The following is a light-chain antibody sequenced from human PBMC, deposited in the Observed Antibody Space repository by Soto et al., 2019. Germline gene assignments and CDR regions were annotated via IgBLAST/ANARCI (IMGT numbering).Light chain of an antibody. CDR2: EVS. CDR1: SSDVGGYNY. Sequence: QSVLTQPPSASGSPGQSVTISCTGTSSDVGGYNYVSWYQQHPSEAPKLMIYEVSKRPSGVPDRFSGSKSGNTASLTVSGLQAEDEADYYCSSYAGSNNVVFGGGTKLTVL. V-gene: IGLV2-8*01. J-gene: IGLJ2*01. CDR3: SSYAGSNNVV.